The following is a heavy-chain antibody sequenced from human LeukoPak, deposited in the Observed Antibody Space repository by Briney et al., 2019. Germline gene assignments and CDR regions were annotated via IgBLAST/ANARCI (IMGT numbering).Heavy chain of an antibody. Sequence: ASVKVSCKAAGYSFITNAIHWVRQAPGQGLEWMGWINAGNGNTKSSQKFQGRVTITRDTSASTAYMELHSLTSEDTAVYYCARDPSYYSGMDVWGQGTTVSVSS. V-gene: IGHV1-3*01. CDR3: ARDPSYYSGMDV. CDR1: GYSFITNA. CDR2: INAGNGNT. J-gene: IGHJ6*02.